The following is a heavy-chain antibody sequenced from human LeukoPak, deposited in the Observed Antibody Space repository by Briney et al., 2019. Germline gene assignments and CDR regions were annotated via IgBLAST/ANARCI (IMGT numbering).Heavy chain of an antibody. CDR1: GFTFSSYA. CDR3: ARTHGDPRYYYFGTDV. V-gene: IGHV3-33*08. CDR2: IWYDGSNK. Sequence: GGSLRLSCAASGFTFSSYAMNCVRQAPGKGLEWVAFIWYDGSNKYYADSVRGRFTISRDNSKNSLYLQMNGLSAEDTAVYYCARTHGDPRYYYFGTDVWGQGTTVTVSS. J-gene: IGHJ6*02. D-gene: IGHD4-17*01.